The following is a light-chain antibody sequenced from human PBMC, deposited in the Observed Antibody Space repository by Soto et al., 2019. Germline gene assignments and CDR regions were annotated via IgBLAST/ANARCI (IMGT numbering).Light chain of an antibody. CDR2: LGS. V-gene: IGKV2-28*01. J-gene: IGKJ3*01. CDR1: QSLLHSNGYNY. Sequence: DIVMTQSPLSLPVTPGEPASISCRSSQSLLHSNGYNYLDWYLQKPGQSPQLLVYLGSNRASGVPDRFSGSGSGTDFTLKISRVEAEDVGVYYWMQALRTTFTCGPGIKVDIK. CDR3: MQALRTTFT.